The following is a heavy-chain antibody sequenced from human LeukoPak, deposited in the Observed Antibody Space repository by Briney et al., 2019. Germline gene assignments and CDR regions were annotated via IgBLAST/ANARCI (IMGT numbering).Heavy chain of an antibody. CDR1: GGSGSSTGCY. Sequence: SETLSFTCSVSGGSGSSTGCYWGWIRQPPGRGLEWIASAYDSGENFSAPSLRSRLTISVDTSKDQFALTLTAVIAADTAVYYCGRHVSNGWDYHYGLDVWGQGTTVTVSS. J-gene: IGHJ6*02. CDR3: GRHVSNGWDYHYGLDV. V-gene: IGHV4-39*01. D-gene: IGHD6-19*01. CDR2: AYDSGEN.